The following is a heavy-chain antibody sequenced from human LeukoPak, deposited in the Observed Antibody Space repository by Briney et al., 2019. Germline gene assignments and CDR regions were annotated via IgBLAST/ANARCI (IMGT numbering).Heavy chain of an antibody. J-gene: IGHJ5*02. D-gene: IGHD2-2*01. Sequence: SETLSLTCTVSGGSISSSSYYWGWIRQPPGKGLEWIGSIYYSGSTYYNPSLKSRVTISVDTSKNQFSLKLSSVTAADTAVYYCAREGVVVPAAILYWFDPWGQGTLVTVSS. CDR2: IYYSGST. CDR1: GGSISSSSYY. V-gene: IGHV4-39*07. CDR3: AREGVVVPAAILYWFDP.